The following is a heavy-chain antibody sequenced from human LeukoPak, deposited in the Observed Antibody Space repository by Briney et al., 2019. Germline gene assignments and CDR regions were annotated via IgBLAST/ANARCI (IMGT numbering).Heavy chain of an antibody. Sequence: GGSLRLSCTASGFTLGSHDMHWVRQTTGEGLEWVAAIAPGFQTFYAGSVKGRFTASREDAKNSLYLQMNGLRAGDTAVYYCVREARGYHYTYFDYWGQGTLVTVSS. D-gene: IGHD5-18*01. CDR3: VREARGYHYTYFDY. V-gene: IGHV3-13*01. CDR2: IAPGFQT. J-gene: IGHJ4*02. CDR1: GFTLGSHD.